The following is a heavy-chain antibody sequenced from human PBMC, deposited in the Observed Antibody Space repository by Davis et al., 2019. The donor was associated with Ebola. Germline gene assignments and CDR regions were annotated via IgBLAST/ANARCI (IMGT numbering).Heavy chain of an antibody. CDR2: ISSSSSYI. J-gene: IGHJ5*02. Sequence: GESLKISCAASGFTFSSYSMNWVRQAPGKGLEWVSSISSSSSYIYYADSVKGRFTISRDNAKNSLYLQMNSLRAEDTAVYYCARPVVRGVNWFDPWGQGTLVTVSS. D-gene: IGHD3-10*01. V-gene: IGHV3-21*01. CDR3: ARPVVRGVNWFDP. CDR1: GFTFSSYS.